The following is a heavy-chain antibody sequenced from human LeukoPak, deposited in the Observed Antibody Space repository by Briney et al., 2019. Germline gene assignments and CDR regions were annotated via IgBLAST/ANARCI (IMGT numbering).Heavy chain of an antibody. V-gene: IGHV3-21*01. D-gene: IGHD4-23*01. Sequence: PGGSLRLSCAASGFTFSSYIMNWVRQAPGKGLEWVSSISSSSSYIHYADSVKGRFTISRDNAKNSLYLQMNSLRAEDTAVYYCARSLYGVNYGDAFDIWGQGTMVTVSS. CDR3: ARSLYGVNYGDAFDI. J-gene: IGHJ3*02. CDR1: GFTFSSYI. CDR2: ISSSSSYI.